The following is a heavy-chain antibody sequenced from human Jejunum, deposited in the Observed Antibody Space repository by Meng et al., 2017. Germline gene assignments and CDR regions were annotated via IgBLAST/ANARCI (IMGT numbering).Heavy chain of an antibody. D-gene: IGHD2-15*01. CDR1: GDSITNIYH. Sequence: SETLSLTCSVSGDSITNIYHWGWIRQPPGKGPEWIGNIYTSGSTYYNPSLQSRVTMSVDTSKNQFTLKLKSVTAADTAVYYCVGANLVVPSPFDYWGQGTPVTVSS. CDR2: IYTSGST. J-gene: IGHJ4*02. V-gene: IGHV4-39*06. CDR3: VGANLVVPSPFDY.